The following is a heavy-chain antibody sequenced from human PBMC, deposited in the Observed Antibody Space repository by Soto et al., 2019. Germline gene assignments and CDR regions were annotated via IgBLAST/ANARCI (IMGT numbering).Heavy chain of an antibody. Sequence: SETLSLTCTFSVVSISSSSYYCGWIRQPPGKGLEWIGSIYYSGSTYYNPSLKSRVTISVDTSKNQFSLKLSSVTAADTAVYYCARRRTSMITFGGVIASYSYYGMDVWGERTTVIVS. D-gene: IGHD3-16*02. V-gene: IGHV4-39*01. CDR3: ARRRTSMITFGGVIASYSYYGMDV. CDR2: IYYSGST. J-gene: IGHJ6*02. CDR1: VVSISSSSYY.